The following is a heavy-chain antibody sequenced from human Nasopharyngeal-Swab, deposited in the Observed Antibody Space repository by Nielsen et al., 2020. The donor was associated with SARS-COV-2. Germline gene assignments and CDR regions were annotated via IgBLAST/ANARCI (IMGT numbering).Heavy chain of an antibody. CDR1: GGSISSGGYY. Sequence: SETLSLTCTVSGGSISSGGYYWSWIRQHPGKGLEWIGYIYYSGSTYYNPSLKSRVTISVDTSKNQFSLKLSSVTAADTAVYYCARLDYYDSSGYPYYYYYYGMDVWGQGTLVTVSS. V-gene: IGHV4-31*03. CDR2: IYYSGST. D-gene: IGHD3-22*01. J-gene: IGHJ6*02. CDR3: ARLDYYDSSGYPYYYYYYGMDV.